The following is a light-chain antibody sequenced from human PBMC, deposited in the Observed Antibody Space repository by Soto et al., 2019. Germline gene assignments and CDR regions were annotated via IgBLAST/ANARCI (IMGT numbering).Light chain of an antibody. Sequence: IVLTQSPGTLSLPPGARATLSCRASQSVDSNYLAWYQQRPGQAPRLLLHGASSRATGIPDRFSGSGSGTDFTLTISRLEPEDFAGYYCQHYGFVWYTFGQGTNLEIK. V-gene: IGKV3-20*01. CDR3: QHYGFVWYT. CDR1: QSVDSNY. CDR2: GAS. J-gene: IGKJ2*01.